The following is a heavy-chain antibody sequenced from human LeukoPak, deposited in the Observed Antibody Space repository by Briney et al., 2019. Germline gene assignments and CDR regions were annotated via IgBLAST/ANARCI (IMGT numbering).Heavy chain of an antibody. J-gene: IGHJ1*01. Sequence: GGSLRLSCAASGFTVSSNYMSWVRQAPGKGLEWVSVIYGGGSTNYADSAEGRFTISGDNSKNTLYLQMNSLRAEDTAVYYCARIGYGSGWYRDWGQGTLVSVSS. CDR3: ARIGYGSGWYRD. CDR1: GFTVSSNY. V-gene: IGHV3-66*01. D-gene: IGHD6-19*01. CDR2: IYGGGST.